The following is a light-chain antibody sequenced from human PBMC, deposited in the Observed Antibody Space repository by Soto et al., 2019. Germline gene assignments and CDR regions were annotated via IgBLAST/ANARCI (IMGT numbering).Light chain of an antibody. CDR3: LQDYNFPYT. CDR2: AAS. CDR1: QGIRND. V-gene: IGKV1-6*01. J-gene: IGKJ2*01. Sequence: AIQMTQSPSSLSASVGDRVTITCRASQGIRNDLGWYQQKPGKAPKLLIYAASSLQSGVPSRFSGSGSGTDFTLTISRLQPEDFASYYCLQDYNFPYTFGQGTKLEIK.